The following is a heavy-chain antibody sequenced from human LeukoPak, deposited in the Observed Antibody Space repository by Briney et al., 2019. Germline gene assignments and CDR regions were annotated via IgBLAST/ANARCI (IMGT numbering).Heavy chain of an antibody. D-gene: IGHD5-24*01. CDR2: ISYSGST. CDR3: ARQGGYNSPLAY. CDR1: GGSISSYY. J-gene: IGHJ4*02. V-gene: IGHV4-59*08. Sequence: PSETLSLTCSVSGGSISSYYWSWIRQPPGKGLEWIGYISYSGSTNYNPSLKSRVTISVDTSKNQFSLKLSSVTAADTAVYYCARQGGYNSPLAYWDQGTLVAVSS.